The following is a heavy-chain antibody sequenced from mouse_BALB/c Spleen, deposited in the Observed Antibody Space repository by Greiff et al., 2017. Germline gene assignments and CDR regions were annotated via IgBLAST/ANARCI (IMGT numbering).Heavy chain of an antibody. Sequence: EVKLVESGGGLVKPGGSLKLSCAASGFTFSSYAMSWVRQSPEKRLEWVAEISSGGSYTYYPDTVTGRFTISRDNAKNTLYLEMSSLRSEDTAMYYCASDRDRPLGMDYWGQGTSVTVSS. V-gene: IGHV5-9-4*01. CDR1: GFTFSSYA. CDR3: ASDRDRPLGMDY. CDR2: ISSGGSYT. D-gene: IGHD2-14*01. J-gene: IGHJ4*01.